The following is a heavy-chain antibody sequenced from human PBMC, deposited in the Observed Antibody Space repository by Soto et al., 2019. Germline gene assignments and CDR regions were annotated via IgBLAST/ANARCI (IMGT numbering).Heavy chain of an antibody. Sequence: KPSETLSLTCAVSGYSISSGYYWGWIRQPPGKGLEWIGSIYHSGSTYYNPSLKSRVTISVDTSKNQFSLKLSSVTAADTAVYYCARDRWSSGIVVVPAATGGAGGYYGMDVWGQGTTVTVSS. CDR2: IYHSGST. V-gene: IGHV4-38-2*02. J-gene: IGHJ6*02. CDR3: ARDRWSSGIVVVPAATGGAGGYYGMDV. CDR1: GYSISSGYY. D-gene: IGHD2-2*01.